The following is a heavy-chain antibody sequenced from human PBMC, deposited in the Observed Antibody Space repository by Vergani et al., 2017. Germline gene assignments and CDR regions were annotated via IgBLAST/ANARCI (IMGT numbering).Heavy chain of an antibody. Sequence: QVQLVQSGAEVGKPGASVKISCKASGYTFTAYYIHWVRQAPEQGLEWVGVISPDGFSTFYAQKFQGRVTITRDTSTSTVYVEVTSLRSDDTAVYYCARGLSFDYWGQGTLVTVSS. CDR3: ARGLSFDY. J-gene: IGHJ4*02. CDR1: GYTFTAYY. CDR2: ISPDGFST. V-gene: IGHV1-46*01.